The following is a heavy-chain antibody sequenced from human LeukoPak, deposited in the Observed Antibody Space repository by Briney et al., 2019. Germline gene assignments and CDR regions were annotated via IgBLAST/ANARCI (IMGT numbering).Heavy chain of an antibody. V-gene: IGHV1-24*01. Sequence: GASVKVSCKVSGYTLTELSMHWVRQAPGKGLEWMGGFDPEDGETIYAQKSQGRVTMTEDTSTDTAYMELSSLRSEDTTVYYCATEGVEAARRGYWFDPWGQGTLVTVSS. J-gene: IGHJ5*02. CDR2: FDPEDGET. CDR1: GYTLTELS. D-gene: IGHD6-6*01. CDR3: ATEGVEAARRGYWFDP.